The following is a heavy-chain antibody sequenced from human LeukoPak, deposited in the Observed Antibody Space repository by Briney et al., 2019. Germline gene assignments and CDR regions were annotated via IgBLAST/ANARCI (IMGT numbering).Heavy chain of an antibody. Sequence: PSETLSLTCAVSGGSISSSNWWSWVRQPPGKGLEWIGEIYHSGSTNYNPSLKSRVTISVDKSKNQFSLKLSSLTAADTAVYYCARAKLLTPYGSGSYTIDYWGQGTLVTVSS. D-gene: IGHD3-10*01. V-gene: IGHV4-4*02. CDR2: IYHSGST. CDR3: ARAKLLTPYGSGSYTIDY. CDR1: GGSISSSNW. J-gene: IGHJ4*02.